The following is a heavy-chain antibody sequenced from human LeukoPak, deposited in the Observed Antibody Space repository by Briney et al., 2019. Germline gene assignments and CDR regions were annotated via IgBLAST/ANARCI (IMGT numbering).Heavy chain of an antibody. J-gene: IGHJ6*02. CDR2: INPNSGGS. D-gene: IGHD3-10*01. V-gene: IGHV1-2*02. Sequence: ASVKVSCKTSGGPFSRYALTWVRQAPGQGLEWMGWINPNSGGSNYAQKFQGRVTMTRDTSISTAYMELSRLRSDDTAVYYCASAIYDGSGSYRTYYSYYGMDVWGQGTTVTVSS. CDR3: ASAIYDGSGSYRTYYSYYGMDV. CDR1: GGPFSRYA.